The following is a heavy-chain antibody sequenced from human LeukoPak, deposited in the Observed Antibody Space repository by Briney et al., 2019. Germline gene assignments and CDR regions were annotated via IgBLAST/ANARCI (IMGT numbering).Heavy chain of an antibody. J-gene: IGHJ3*02. Sequence: SETLSLTCTVSGGSISSYYWSWIRQPPGKGLGWIGYIYTSGSTNYNPSLKSRVTISVDTSKNQFSLKLSSVTAADTAVYYCARTGYGGNGNAFDIWGQGTMVTVSS. V-gene: IGHV4-4*09. CDR1: GGSISSYY. CDR2: IYTSGST. D-gene: IGHD4-23*01. CDR3: ARTGYGGNGNAFDI.